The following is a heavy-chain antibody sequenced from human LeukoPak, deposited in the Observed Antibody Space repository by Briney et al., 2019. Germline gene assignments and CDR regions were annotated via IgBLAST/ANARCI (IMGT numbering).Heavy chain of an antibody. CDR2: IIPIFGTA. J-gene: IGHJ6*03. D-gene: IGHD1-26*01. CDR3: ASARSYNPHYYYMDV. V-gene: IGHV1-69*05. Sequence: SVKVSCKASGGTFSSYAISWVRQAPGQGLEWMGGIIPIFGTANYAQKFQGRVTITTDESTSTAYMELSSLRSEDTAVYCCASARSYNPHYYYMDVWGKGTTVTVSS. CDR1: GGTFSSYA.